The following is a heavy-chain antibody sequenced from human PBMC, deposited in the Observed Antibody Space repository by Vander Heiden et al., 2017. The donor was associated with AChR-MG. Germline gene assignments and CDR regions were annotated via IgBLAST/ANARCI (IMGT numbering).Heavy chain of an antibody. D-gene: IGHD3-3*01. CDR1: GFSLTTYGVR. J-gene: IGHJ3*02. CDR2: ASWYDEK. V-gene: IGHV2-5*01. Sequence: QITLKESGPTLVKPTQTLTLTCTFSGFSLTTYGVRVAWIRQTPGEALEWLEAASWYDEKHYNPSLRGRLTITSDNFKSQVVLTMTSVDPVDTATYYCAQRRHGSGYSDGYDNWGQGTKVTVSS. CDR3: AQRRHGSGYSDGYDN.